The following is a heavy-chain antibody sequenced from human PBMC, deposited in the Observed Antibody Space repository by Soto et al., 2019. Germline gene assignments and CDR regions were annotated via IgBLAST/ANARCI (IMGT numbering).Heavy chain of an antibody. J-gene: IGHJ4*02. D-gene: IGHD5-12*01. V-gene: IGHV3-7*04. CDR1: GFTFCSYW. Sequence: PGGSLRLSCASSGFTFCSYWMGGVRQAPGKGLEWVANIKQDGSEKYYVDSVKGRFTISRDNAKNSLYLQMNSLRAEDTAVYYCARGRYSGYDYYFDYWGQGTLVTVSS. CDR2: IKQDGSEK. CDR3: ARGRYSGYDYYFDY.